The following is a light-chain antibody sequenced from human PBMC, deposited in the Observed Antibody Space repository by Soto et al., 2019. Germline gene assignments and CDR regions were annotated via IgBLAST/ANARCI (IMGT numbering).Light chain of an antibody. CDR3: QQRSNWQIT. V-gene: IGKV3D-11*02. CDR2: DAS. J-gene: IGKJ1*01. Sequence: EIVMTQSPATLSVSPGDRATLSCRASQSVSSNLAWYQQKPGQAPRLLIYDASNRVTGIPARFRGSGSGTDFTLTISSLEPDDFAVYYCQQRSNWQITFGQGTKVDIK. CDR1: QSVSSN.